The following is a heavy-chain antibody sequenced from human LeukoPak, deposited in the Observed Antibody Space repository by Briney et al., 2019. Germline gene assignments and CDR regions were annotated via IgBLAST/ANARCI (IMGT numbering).Heavy chain of an antibody. D-gene: IGHD1-26*01. J-gene: IGHJ3*02. CDR2: INHSGST. V-gene: IGHV4-34*01. Sequence: PSETLSLTCAVYGGSFSGYYWSWIRQPPGKGLEWIGEINHSGSTNYNPSLKSRVTISVDRSKNQFSLKLSSVTAADTAVYYCARALKIWDGDAFDIWGQGTMVTVSS. CDR1: GGSFSGYY. CDR3: ARALKIWDGDAFDI.